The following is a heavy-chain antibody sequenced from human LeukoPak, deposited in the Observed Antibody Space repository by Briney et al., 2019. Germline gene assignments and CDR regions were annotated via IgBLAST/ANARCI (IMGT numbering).Heavy chain of an antibody. Sequence: PGGSLRLSCAASGFTFSDYCMSWIRQAPGKGLEWVSYISSSSSYTNYADSVKGRFTISRDNAKNSLYLQMNSLRAEDTAVYYCARERGSGSYWGQGTLVTVSS. J-gene: IGHJ4*02. CDR2: ISSSSSYT. D-gene: IGHD3-10*01. CDR3: ARERGSGSY. CDR1: GFTFSDYC. V-gene: IGHV3-11*06.